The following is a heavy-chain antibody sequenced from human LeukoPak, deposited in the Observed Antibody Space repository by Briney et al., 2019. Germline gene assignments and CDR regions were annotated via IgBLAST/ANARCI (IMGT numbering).Heavy chain of an antibody. CDR2: IYYSGAT. CDR3: ARAITVLRKYFDF. V-gene: IGHV4-39*01. Sequence: TSETLSLTCSVSGGSINQSSNYWGWIRQPPGKGPEWLGSIYYSGATYYNPSLKSRVTISVDRSKNQFSLSLTSVTVADTAVYYCARAITVLRKYFDFWGQGALVTVSS. D-gene: IGHD4-11*01. CDR1: GGSINQSSNY. J-gene: IGHJ4*02.